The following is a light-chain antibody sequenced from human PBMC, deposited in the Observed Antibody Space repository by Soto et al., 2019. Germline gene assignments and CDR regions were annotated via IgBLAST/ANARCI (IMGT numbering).Light chain of an antibody. Sequence: QSVLTQPASVSGSPGQSVTISCTGTSRDVGKYDLVSWYQHFPGKAPKLMIFEVSKRPSGISDRFSGSKSGNTASLTISGLKAEDEADYYCCSYSLFTPYVFGTGTKLTVL. V-gene: IGLV2-23*02. CDR1: SRDVGKYDL. CDR2: EVS. CDR3: CSYSLFTPYV. J-gene: IGLJ1*01.